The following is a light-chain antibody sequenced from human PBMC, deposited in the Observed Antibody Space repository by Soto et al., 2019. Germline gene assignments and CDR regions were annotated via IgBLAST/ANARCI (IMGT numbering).Light chain of an antibody. Sequence: QSALTQPASVSGSPGQSITISCTGTSSDVGGYNYVSWYQQHPGKAPKLRIYDVSKRPAGVSKRFSGSKSGNTASLTISGLQAEDEADDYCSAYTSSSTLVVVGGGTKLTVL. CDR2: DVS. CDR3: SAYTSSSTLVV. V-gene: IGLV2-14*01. CDR1: SSDVGGYNY. J-gene: IGLJ2*01.